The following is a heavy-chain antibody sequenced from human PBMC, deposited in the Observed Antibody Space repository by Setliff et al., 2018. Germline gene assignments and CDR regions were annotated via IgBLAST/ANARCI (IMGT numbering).Heavy chain of an antibody. J-gene: IGHJ4*02. CDR1: GFAFSSYG. V-gene: IGHV3-30*02. D-gene: IGHD3-3*01. Sequence: GGSLRLSCAASGFAFSSYGMHWVRQAPGKGLEWVAFIRFDGINKYYADSVRGRFTISRDNSKNTLFLQMNSLRTDDTAVFYCVRDSPSSLYNFWSGCSDYWGQGTLVTVSS. CDR3: VRDSPSSLYNFWSGCSDY. CDR2: IRFDGINK.